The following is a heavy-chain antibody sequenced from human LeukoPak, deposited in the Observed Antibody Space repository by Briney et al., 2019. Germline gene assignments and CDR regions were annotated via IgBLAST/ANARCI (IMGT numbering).Heavy chain of an antibody. CDR1: GFTFSNRC. CDR3: ARGRPYYYDISASDDYNTFDY. CDR2: VSPDGTYT. V-gene: IGHV3-74*01. D-gene: IGHD3-22*01. J-gene: IGHJ4*02. Sequence: GGSLRLSCSGYGFTFSNRCMHWVRQAPGKGPVWVSRVSPDGTYTNYADSVKGRFTVSRDNAKNTLYLHMNGLSADDTAVYYCARGRPYYYDISASDDYNTFDYWGQGTLVTVSS.